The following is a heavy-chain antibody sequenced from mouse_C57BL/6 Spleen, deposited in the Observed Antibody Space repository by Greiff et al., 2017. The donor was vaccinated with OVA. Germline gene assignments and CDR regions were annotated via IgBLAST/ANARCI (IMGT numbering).Heavy chain of an antibody. CDR2: IYPRDGST. CDR3: ARLTGTDAMDY. Sequence: VQLQQSGPELVKPGASVKLSCKASGYTFTSYDINWVKQRPGQGLEWIGWIYPRDGSTKYNEKFKGKATLTVDTYSSTAYMELHSLTSEDSAVYFCARLTGTDAMDYWGQGTSVTVSS. CDR1: GYTFTSYD. V-gene: IGHV1-85*01. D-gene: IGHD4-1*01. J-gene: IGHJ4*01.